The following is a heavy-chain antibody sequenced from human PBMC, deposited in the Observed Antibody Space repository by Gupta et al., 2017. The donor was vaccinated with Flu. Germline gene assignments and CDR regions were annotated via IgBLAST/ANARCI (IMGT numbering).Heavy chain of an antibody. J-gene: IGHJ4*02. CDR3: AVRYDDYVVVPLEPPLFDS. CDR2: IYYSGTT. CDR1: GASITKSHY. V-gene: IGHV4-39*01. Sequence: QLQLQESGPGLVKPLETLSLTCSVSGASITKSHYWGWVRQTPGKGLEWIGSIYYSGTTFNNPSLKSRVSLSIDTSRNQFYLRLDSVTAADTAVYYCAVRYDDYVVVPLEPPLFDSWGRGTLVTVSS. D-gene: IGHD2-2*01.